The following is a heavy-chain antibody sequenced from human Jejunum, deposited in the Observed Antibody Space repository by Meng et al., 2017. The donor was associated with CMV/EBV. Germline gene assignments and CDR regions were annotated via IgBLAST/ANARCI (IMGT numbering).Heavy chain of an antibody. CDR3: AKDSYDFWSGYYEGYYFDY. CDR1: FSSYG. J-gene: IGHJ4*02. Sequence: FSSYGMHGVRQAPGKGLEWVAFIRYDGSNKYYADSVKGRFTISRDNSKNTLYLQMNSLRAEDTAVYYCAKDSYDFWSGYYEGYYFDYWGQGTLVTVSS. CDR2: IRYDGSNK. V-gene: IGHV3-30*02. D-gene: IGHD3-3*01.